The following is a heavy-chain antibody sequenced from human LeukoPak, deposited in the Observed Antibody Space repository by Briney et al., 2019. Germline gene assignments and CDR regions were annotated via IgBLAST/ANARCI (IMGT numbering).Heavy chain of an antibody. Sequence: SETLSLTCTVSGGSISSYYWSWIRQPPGKGLEWIGYIYYSGSTNYNPSLKSRVTISVDTSKNQFSLKLSSVTAADTAVYYCARDQRSYYDSSGYTHWGQGTLVTVSS. D-gene: IGHD3-22*01. CDR1: GGSISSYY. J-gene: IGHJ4*02. V-gene: IGHV4-59*01. CDR2: IYYSGST. CDR3: ARDQRSYYDSSGYTH.